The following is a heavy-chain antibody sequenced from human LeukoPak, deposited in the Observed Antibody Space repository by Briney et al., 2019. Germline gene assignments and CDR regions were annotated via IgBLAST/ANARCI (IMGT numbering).Heavy chain of an antibody. CDR1: GFTFSSYA. D-gene: IGHD3-3*01. Sequence: GGSLRRSCAASGFTFSSYAMSWVRQAPGKGREWVSAISGSGGSTYYADSVKGRFTISRDNSKNTLYLQMNSLRAEDTAVYYCAKDYDFWSGYPFDYWGQGTLVTVSS. J-gene: IGHJ4*02. V-gene: IGHV3-23*01. CDR2: ISGSGGST. CDR3: AKDYDFWSGYPFDY.